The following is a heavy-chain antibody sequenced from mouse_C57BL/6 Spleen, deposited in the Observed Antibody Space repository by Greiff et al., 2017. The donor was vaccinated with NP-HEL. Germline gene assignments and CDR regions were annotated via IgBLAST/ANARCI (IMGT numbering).Heavy chain of an antibody. V-gene: IGHV1-74*01. J-gene: IGHJ3*01. Sequence: QVQLQQPGAELVKPGASVKVSCKASGYTFTSYWMHWVKQRPGQGLEWIGRIHPSDSDTNYNQKFKGKATLTVDKSSSKAYMQLSSLTSEDSAVYYCAISLYGNWFAYWGQGTLVTVSA. D-gene: IGHD2-1*01. CDR3: AISLYGNWFAY. CDR1: GYTFTSYW. CDR2: IHPSDSDT.